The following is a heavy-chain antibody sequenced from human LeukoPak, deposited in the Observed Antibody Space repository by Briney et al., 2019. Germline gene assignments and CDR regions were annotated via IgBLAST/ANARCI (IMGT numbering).Heavy chain of an antibody. V-gene: IGHV3-15*01. D-gene: IGHD3-22*01. CDR3: TIAKAMMVVVHLSGGIDFDY. Sequence: PGGSLRLSCAASGFTFSNAWMSWVRQAPGKGLEWIGRIKSKTDDETTDYAAPVKGRFTISRDDSKNTLYLQMNSLKTEDTAIYYCTIAKAMMVVVHLSGGIDFDYWGQGTLVTVSS. CDR1: GFTFSNAW. CDR2: IKSKTDDETT. J-gene: IGHJ4*02.